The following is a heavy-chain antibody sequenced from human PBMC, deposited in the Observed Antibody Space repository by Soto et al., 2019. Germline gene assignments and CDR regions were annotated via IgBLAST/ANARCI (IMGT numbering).Heavy chain of an antibody. J-gene: IGHJ3*02. D-gene: IGHD5-12*01. V-gene: IGHV4-59*08. CDR3: ARRKVKWLRLKGADAFDI. CDR1: GGSISSYY. Sequence: SETLSLTCTVSGGSISSYYLSWIRQPPGKGLEWIGYIYYSGSTNYNPSLKSRVTISVDTSKNQFSLKLSSVTAADTAVYYCARRKVKWLRLKGADAFDIWGQGTMVTVSS. CDR2: IYYSGST.